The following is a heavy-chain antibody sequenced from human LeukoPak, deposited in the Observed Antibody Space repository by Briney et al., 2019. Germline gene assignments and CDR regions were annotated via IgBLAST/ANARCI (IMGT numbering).Heavy chain of an antibody. CDR2: ISSSSDAI. CDR3: ARSYSSGWDFES. V-gene: IGHV3-48*02. CDR1: GFIFSTYS. J-gene: IGHJ4*02. Sequence: GGSLRLSCVASGFIFSTYSMNWVRQAPGKGPEWVSYISSSSDAIYYPDSVRGRFTISRDNAKNSLYLQMNSLRDEDTAVYYCARSYSSGWDFESWGQGTLVTVSS. D-gene: IGHD6-19*01.